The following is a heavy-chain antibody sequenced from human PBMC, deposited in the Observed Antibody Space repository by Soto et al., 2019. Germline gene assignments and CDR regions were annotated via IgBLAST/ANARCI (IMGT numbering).Heavy chain of an antibody. D-gene: IGHD6-13*01. V-gene: IGHV6-1*01. J-gene: IGHJ6*03. CDR3: ARGGSSSWYRGDYYYYMDV. CDR2: TYYRSKWYN. Sequence: QSPTLSLTCAISGDRVSSNSAAWNWIRQSPSRGLEWLGRTYYRSKWYNDYAVSVKSRITINPDTSKNQFSLQLNSVTPEDTAVYYCARGGSSSWYRGDYYYYMDVWGKGTTVTVSS. CDR1: GDRVSSNSAA.